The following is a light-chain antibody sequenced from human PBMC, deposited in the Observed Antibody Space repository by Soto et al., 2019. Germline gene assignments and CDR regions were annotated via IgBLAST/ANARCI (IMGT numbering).Light chain of an antibody. CDR2: EVS. CDR1: SSDVGSYNY. Sequence: SVLTQPASVSGSPGQSITISCTGTSSDVGSYNYVSWYQQHPGKAPKLMIYEVSDRPSGISSRFSGSKSGNTASLTISGLQTEDEADYCCSSYTSSSTLFGTGTKLTVL. J-gene: IGLJ1*01. CDR3: SSYTSSSTL. V-gene: IGLV2-14*01.